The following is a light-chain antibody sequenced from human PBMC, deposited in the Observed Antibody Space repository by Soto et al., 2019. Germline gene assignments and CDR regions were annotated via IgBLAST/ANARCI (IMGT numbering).Light chain of an antibody. CDR2: DAT. V-gene: IGKV1-17*01. J-gene: IGKJ5*01. CDR1: QGIRND. CDR3: LQHNNYPPIT. Sequence: DLPMTQSPSSLSASVGDRVTITCRASQGIRNDLAWYQQKPGKAPKRLIYDATSLQSGVPSRFSGSGSGTEFTLTISSLQPEDFATYYCLQHNNYPPITFGQGTRLEIK.